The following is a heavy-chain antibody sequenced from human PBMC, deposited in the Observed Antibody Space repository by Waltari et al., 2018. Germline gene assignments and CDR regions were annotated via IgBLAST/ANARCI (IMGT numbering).Heavy chain of an antibody. V-gene: IGHV1-18*01. CDR1: GYTFSSFS. CDR2: IVGSNSNP. J-gene: IGHJ5*02. CDR3: ARVPRGTGTTDWFDP. D-gene: IGHD1-7*01. Sequence: QVQLVQSGAEVKKPGASVKVSCKASGYTFSSFSISWVRQAPGQGRGWMGGIVGSNSNPNNAQRFPGNVARTPEPSTSTAYMGLRSLTSDDTAVYYGARVPRGTGTTDWFDPWGQGTPVIVS.